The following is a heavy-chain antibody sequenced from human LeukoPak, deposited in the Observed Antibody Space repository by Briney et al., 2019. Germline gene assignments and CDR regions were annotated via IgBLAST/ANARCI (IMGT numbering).Heavy chain of an antibody. J-gene: IGHJ3*02. D-gene: IGHD3-10*01. CDR1: GFTFSSYA. V-gene: IGHV3-30-3*01. Sequence: PGGSLRLSCTASGFTFSSYAMHWVRQAPGKGLEWVAVISYDGSNKYYADSVKGRFTISRDNSKNTLYLQMNSLRAEDTAVYYCAIILWFGENAFDIWGQGTMVTVSS. CDR3: AIILWFGENAFDI. CDR2: ISYDGSNK.